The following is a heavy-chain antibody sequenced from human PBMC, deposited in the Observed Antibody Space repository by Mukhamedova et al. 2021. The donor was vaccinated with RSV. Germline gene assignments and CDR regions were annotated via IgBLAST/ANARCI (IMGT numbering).Heavy chain of an antibody. Sequence: STWDGDFVKGRFTISRDSSKNTLYLQMNSLRPEDTAVYYCAKALDNSNWYSLFDYWGQGTLVAVSS. V-gene: IGHV3-NL1*01. CDR3: AKALDNSNWYSLFDY. J-gene: IGHJ4*02. CDR2: ST. D-gene: IGHD6-13*01.